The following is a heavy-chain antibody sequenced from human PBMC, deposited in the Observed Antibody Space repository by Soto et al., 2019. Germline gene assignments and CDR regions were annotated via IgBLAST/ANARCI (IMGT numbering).Heavy chain of an antibody. D-gene: IGHD3-22*01. CDR3: AREFPSGYYNYYYYGMDV. CDR2: IYSGGST. J-gene: IGHJ6*02. V-gene: IGHV3-66*01. CDR1: GFTVSSNY. Sequence: PGGSLRLSCAASGFTVSSNYMSWVRQAPGKGLEWVSVIYSGGSTYYADSVKGRFTISRDNSKNTLYLQMNSLRAEDTAVYYCAREFPSGYYNYYYYGMDVWGQGTTVTVSS.